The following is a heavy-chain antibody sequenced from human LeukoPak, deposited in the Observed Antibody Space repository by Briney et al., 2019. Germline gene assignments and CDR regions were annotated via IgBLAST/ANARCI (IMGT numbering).Heavy chain of an antibody. D-gene: IGHD5-18*01. V-gene: IGHV3-23*01. CDR3: AKDSASYGRFDC. J-gene: IGHJ4*02. Sequence: GGSLRLSCEASGFPFSSYAMNWVRQAPGKGLEWVSTSGSGGSTYYADSVKGRFTVSRDKSKNTVYLQMNSLRAEDTAVYFCAKDSASYGRFDCWGQGTLVTASP. CDR2: SGSGGST. CDR1: GFPFSSYA.